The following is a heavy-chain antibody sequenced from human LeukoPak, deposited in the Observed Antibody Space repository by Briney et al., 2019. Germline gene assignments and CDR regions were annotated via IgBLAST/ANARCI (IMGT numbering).Heavy chain of an antibody. J-gene: IGHJ4*02. V-gene: IGHV4-59*01. D-gene: IGHD5-12*01. CDR3: ARHTKERGYGGYNDY. CDR2: IYYSGST. CDR1: GGSISSYY. Sequence: SETLSLTCTVSGGSISSYYWSWIRQPPGKGLEWIGYIYYSGSTNYNPSLKSRVTISVDTSKNQFSLKLSSVTAADTAVYYCARHTKERGYGGYNDYWGQGTLVTVSS.